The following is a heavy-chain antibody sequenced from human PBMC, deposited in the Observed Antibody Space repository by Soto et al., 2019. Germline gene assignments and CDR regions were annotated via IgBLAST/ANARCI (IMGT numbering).Heavy chain of an antibody. D-gene: IGHD2-15*01. J-gene: IGHJ2*01. V-gene: IGHV5-51*01. Sequence: AEALQRSGERSGSTAKTVLIARVRQMPGKGLEWMGIIYPGDSDTSYSPSFQGQVTISADKSINTAYLHWSSLKASDTARYYCAKHVFYCCTNHRDLLSFPAQRSSDL. CDR1: GSTAKTVL. CDR2: IYPGDSDT. CDR3: AKHVFYCCTNHRDLLSFPAQRSSDL.